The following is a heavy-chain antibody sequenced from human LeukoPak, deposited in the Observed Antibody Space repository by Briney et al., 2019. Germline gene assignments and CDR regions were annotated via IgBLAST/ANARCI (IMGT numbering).Heavy chain of an antibody. J-gene: IGHJ4*02. V-gene: IGHV3-73*01. Sequence: PGGSLRLSCAASGFTFSSYAMIWVRQASGKGLEWVGRIRSKANSYATAYAASVKGRFTISRDDSKNTAYLQMNSLKTEDTAVYYCTRHGEVVVPYWGQGTLVTVSS. D-gene: IGHD3-22*01. CDR3: TRHGEVVVPY. CDR1: GFTFSSYA. CDR2: IRSKANSYAT.